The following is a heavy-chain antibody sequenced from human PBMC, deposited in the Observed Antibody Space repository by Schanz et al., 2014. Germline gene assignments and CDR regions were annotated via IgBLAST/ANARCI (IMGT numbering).Heavy chain of an antibody. J-gene: IGHJ4*02. V-gene: IGHV3-33*06. CDR1: GFIFSSYG. CDR3: AKDLLYGAPMPLNHLDY. CDR2: IWSDGSGK. Sequence: QVQLVESGGGVVQPGRSLRLSCAASGFIFSSYGLHWVRQAPGKGLEWVAVIWSDGSGKYYADSVKGRFTISRDSPKNTLYLQMNSLRAEDTAVYYCAKDLLYGAPMPLNHLDYWGQGTLVTVSS. D-gene: IGHD2-2*01.